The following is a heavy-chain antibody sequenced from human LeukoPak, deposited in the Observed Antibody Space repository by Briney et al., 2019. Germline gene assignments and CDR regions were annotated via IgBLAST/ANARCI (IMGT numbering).Heavy chain of an antibody. D-gene: IGHD3-10*01. CDR3: ARDQLRYYGSNNYYSDMDF. J-gene: IGHJ6*02. V-gene: IGHV1-18*01. Sequence: ASMKVSCKASGYTFTSYAIAWVRQAPGQGLEWMGWISAYNGGTNYAQKFRGRVTMITDTSTNTGYMELRSLRSDDTAVYFCARDQLRYYGSNNYYSDMDFWGQGTTVTVSS. CDR2: ISAYNGGT. CDR1: GYTFTSYA.